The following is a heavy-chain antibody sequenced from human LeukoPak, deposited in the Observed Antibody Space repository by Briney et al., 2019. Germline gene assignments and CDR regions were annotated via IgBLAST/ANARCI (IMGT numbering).Heavy chain of an antibody. D-gene: IGHD6-13*01. CDR2: IYPGDSDT. Sequence: GESLKISCKGSGYSSASYWIGWVRQMPGKGLEWMGFIYPGDSDTRYSPSFQGRVTISADKSISTAYLQWSGLKASDTAMYYCARQYSRSWYGGGGYWGQGTLVTVSS. J-gene: IGHJ4*02. V-gene: IGHV5-51*01. CDR1: GYSSASYW. CDR3: ARQYSRSWYGGGGY.